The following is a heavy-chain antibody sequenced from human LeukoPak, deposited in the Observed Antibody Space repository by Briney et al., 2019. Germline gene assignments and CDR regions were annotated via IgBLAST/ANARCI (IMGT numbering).Heavy chain of an antibody. CDR1: GYTFTSYD. D-gene: IGHD6-6*01. V-gene: IGHV1-8*01. Sequence: GASVKVSCKASGYTFTSYDINWVRQATGQGLEWMGWMNPNSGNTGYAQKFQGRVTMTRNTSISTAYMELSSLRSEDTAVYHCARGPSKVSARPRGWFDPWGQGTLVTVSS. J-gene: IGHJ5*02. CDR2: MNPNSGNT. CDR3: ARGPSKVSARPRGWFDP.